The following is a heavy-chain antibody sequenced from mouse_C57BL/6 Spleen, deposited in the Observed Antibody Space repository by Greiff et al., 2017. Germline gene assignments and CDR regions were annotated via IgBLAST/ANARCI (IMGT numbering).Heavy chain of an antibody. CDR2: INPYNGGT. Sequence: EVQLHQSGPVLVKPGASVKMSCKASGYTFSDYYMNWVKQSHGKSLYWIGVINPYNGGTSYNQKVTGKATWAVNKSSRTACIELSSLTSEASAVYYCATGYYYGSSYSYWGQGTTLTIST. V-gene: IGHV1-19*01. J-gene: IGHJ2*01. CDR3: ATGYYYGSSYSY. D-gene: IGHD1-1*01. CDR1: GYTFSDYY.